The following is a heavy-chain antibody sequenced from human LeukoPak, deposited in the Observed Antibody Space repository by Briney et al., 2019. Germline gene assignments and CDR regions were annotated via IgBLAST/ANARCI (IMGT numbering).Heavy chain of an antibody. CDR2: IYYSGST. Sequence: SETLSLTCTVSGGSISSYYWGWIRQPPGKGLEWIGSIYYSGSTYYNPSLKSRVTISVDTSKNQFSLKLSSVTAADTAVYYCARLSPRTRGMDVWGKGTTVTVSS. CDR3: ARLSPRTRGMDV. CDR1: GGSISSYY. V-gene: IGHV4-39*01. D-gene: IGHD3-10*01. J-gene: IGHJ6*03.